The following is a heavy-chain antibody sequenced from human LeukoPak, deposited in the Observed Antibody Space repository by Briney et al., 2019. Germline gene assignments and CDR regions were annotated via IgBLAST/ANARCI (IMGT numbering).Heavy chain of an antibody. CDR1: GFTFSSYW. D-gene: IGHD6-13*01. Sequence: PGGSLRLSCAASGFTFSSYWMHWVRQAPGKGLVWVSRINSDGSSTSYADSVKGRFTISRDNAKNTLYLQMNSLRAEDTAVYYCAREGMSAAAPFDYWGQGTLVTVSS. V-gene: IGHV3-74*01. J-gene: IGHJ4*02. CDR3: AREGMSAAAPFDY. CDR2: INSDGSST.